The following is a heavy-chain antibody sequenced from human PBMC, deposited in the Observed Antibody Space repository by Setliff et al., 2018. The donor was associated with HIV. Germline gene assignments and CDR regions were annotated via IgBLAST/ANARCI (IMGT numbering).Heavy chain of an antibody. CDR1: GYSIRSGYN. D-gene: IGHD6-19*01. J-gene: IGHJ4*02. CDR3: ARSSSVASDY. CDR2: IYYSGST. V-gene: IGHV4-38-2*02. Sequence: SETLSLTCTVSGYSIRSGYNWGWIRQPPGKGLEWIGHIYYSGSTNYNPSLKSRVTLSVDTSKNQFSLKMSSVTAADTAVYYCARSSSVASDYWGPGTLVTVSS.